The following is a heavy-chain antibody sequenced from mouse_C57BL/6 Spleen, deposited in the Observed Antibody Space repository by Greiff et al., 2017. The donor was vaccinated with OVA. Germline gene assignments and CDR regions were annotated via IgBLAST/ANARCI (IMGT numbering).Heavy chain of an antibody. V-gene: IGHV5-6*01. Sequence: DVQLVESGGDLVKPGGSLKLSCAASGFTFSSYGMSWVRQTPDKRLEWVATISSGGSYNYYPDNVQGRFTISRDNDKNTLYLQMRSLKTYDTTMYYSARQKSYYNIYNFAMDYWGHGASVTVSS. CDR3: ARQKSYYNIYNFAMDY. D-gene: IGHD2-5*01. J-gene: IGHJ4*01. CDR2: ISSGGSYN. CDR1: GFTFSSYG.